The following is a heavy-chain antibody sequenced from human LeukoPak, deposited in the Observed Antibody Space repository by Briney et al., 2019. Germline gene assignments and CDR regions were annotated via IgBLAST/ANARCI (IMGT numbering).Heavy chain of an antibody. CDR3: ASDPARDYYDSSGYFRWIDY. CDR1: GFTFSDYY. V-gene: IGHV3-11*01. CDR2: ISGSGNTI. D-gene: IGHD3-22*01. Sequence: GGSLRLSCAASGFTFSDYYMSWIRQAPGKGLEWVSYISGSGNTIYYADSVKGRFTISRDNAKNSLYLQMSSLRAEDTAVYFCASDPARDYYDSSGYFRWIDYWGQGTLVTVSS. J-gene: IGHJ4*02.